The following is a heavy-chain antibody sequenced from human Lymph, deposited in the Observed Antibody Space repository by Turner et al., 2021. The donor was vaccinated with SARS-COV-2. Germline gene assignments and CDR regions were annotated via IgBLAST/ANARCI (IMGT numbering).Heavy chain of an antibody. CDR2: IYPRDSDT. CDR3: ARLLTSRRYFDY. V-gene: IGHV5-51*01. Sequence: EVQLVQSGAEVKKSGESLKISCKGSGYSFTNYWIGWVRQMPGKGLEWGIIYPRDSDTRYSPSFQGQVTISADKSITTAYLQWSSLKASDTAMYYCARLLTSRRYFDYWGQGTLVTVSS. D-gene: IGHD3-9*01. J-gene: IGHJ4*02. CDR1: GYSFTNYW.